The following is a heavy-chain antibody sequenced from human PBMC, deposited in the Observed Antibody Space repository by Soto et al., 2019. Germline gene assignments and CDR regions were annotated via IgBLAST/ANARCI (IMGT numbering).Heavy chain of an antibody. J-gene: IGHJ6*02. Sequence: SVKVSCKASGGTFSSYAISWVRQAPGQGLEWMGGIIPIFGTANYAQKFQGRVTITADESTSTAYMELSSLRSEDTAVYYCARHDCISSSCYYYYYYGMDVWGQGTSVTVSS. CDR3: ARHDCISSSCYYYYYYGMDV. V-gene: IGHV1-69*13. CDR1: GGTFSSYA. D-gene: IGHD2-2*01. CDR2: IIPIFGTA.